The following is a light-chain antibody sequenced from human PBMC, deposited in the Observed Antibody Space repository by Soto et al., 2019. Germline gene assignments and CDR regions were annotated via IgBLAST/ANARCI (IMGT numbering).Light chain of an antibody. CDR1: QSVSSSS. J-gene: IGKJ1*01. V-gene: IGKV3-20*01. CDR3: QQYNNWPPT. CDR2: DTS. Sequence: EIVLTQSPGTVSLSPGGRATLSCRASQSVSSSSLSWYQQKPGQAPRLLIYDTSSRATDIPDRFSGSGSGTDFTLTVSRLQSEDFAVYYCQQYNNWPPTFGQGTKVDIK.